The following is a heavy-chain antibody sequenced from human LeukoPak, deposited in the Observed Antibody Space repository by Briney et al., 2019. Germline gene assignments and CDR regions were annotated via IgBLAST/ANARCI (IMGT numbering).Heavy chain of an antibody. V-gene: IGHV3-9*01. CDR3: TRGQSYCGADCYSD. D-gene: IGHD2-21*02. Sequence: GGSLRLSCAASGFSFDDYAMHWVRQAPGKGLEWVSGISWHSGSIGYADSVKGRFTISRDNSKNTVFLQMNSLRVEDTALYYCTRGQSYCGADCYSDWGQGTLVTVSS. CDR1: GFSFDDYA. J-gene: IGHJ4*02. CDR2: ISWHSGSI.